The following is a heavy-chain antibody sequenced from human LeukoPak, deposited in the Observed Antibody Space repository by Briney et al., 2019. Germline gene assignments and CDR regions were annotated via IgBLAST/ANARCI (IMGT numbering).Heavy chain of an antibody. CDR1: GYTFTTHA. D-gene: IGHD6-19*01. V-gene: IGHV1-3*04. CDR3: ARSSEWLGFFDI. J-gene: IGHJ3*02. CDR2: INTGNGNT. Sequence: ASVKVSCKASGYTFTTHAMHWVRQASGQRLEWMGWINTGNGNTKYSQKFQGRVIITRGTSASTAYMELSSLRSEDTAVYYCARSSEWLGFFDIWSQGTMLTVSS.